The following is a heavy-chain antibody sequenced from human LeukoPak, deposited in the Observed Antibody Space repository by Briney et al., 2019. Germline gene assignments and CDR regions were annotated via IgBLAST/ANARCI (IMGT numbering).Heavy chain of an antibody. J-gene: IGHJ4*02. Sequence: GGSLRLSCAASGFTFSSYAMSWVRQAPGKGLEWVSPVSAGGGTTYYGDSVKGRFTISRDKSKTTLYLQMNSLKAEDTAMYYCAKDRDGGSNTRAKGFDYWGQGTLVTVSS. CDR2: VSAGGGTT. V-gene: IGHV3-23*01. CDR3: AKDRDGGSNTRAKGFDY. D-gene: IGHD3-16*01. CDR1: GFTFSSYA.